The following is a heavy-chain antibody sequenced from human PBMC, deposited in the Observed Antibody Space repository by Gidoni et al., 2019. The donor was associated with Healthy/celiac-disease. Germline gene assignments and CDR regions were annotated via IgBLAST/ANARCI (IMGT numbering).Heavy chain of an antibody. V-gene: IGHV3-49*03. CDR2: IRSKAYGGTT. CDR1: GFTFGVYA. J-gene: IGHJ4*02. CDR3: TRDLGCSGGSCYSSYFDY. D-gene: IGHD2-15*01. Sequence: EVQLVESGGGLVQPGRSLTLSCTAAGFTFGVYAMSWFRQAPGKGLEWVGFIRSKAYGGTTEYAASVKGRFTISRDDSKSIAYLQMNSLKTEDTAVYYCTRDLGCSGGSCYSSYFDYWGQGTLVTVSS.